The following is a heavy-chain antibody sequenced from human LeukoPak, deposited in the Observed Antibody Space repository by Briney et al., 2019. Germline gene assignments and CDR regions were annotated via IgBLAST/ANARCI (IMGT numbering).Heavy chain of an antibody. J-gene: IGHJ4*02. CDR1: GYTFTGYY. CDR2: INPNSGGT. D-gene: IGHD3-22*01. V-gene: IGHV1-2*02. Sequence: ASVKVSCKASGYTFTGYYMHWVRQAPGQGLEWMGWINPNSGGTNYAQKFQGRVTMTRDTSISTAYMELSRLRSDDTAVYYCARASSSGYLGNIDYWGQGTLVTVSS. CDR3: ARASSSGYLGNIDY.